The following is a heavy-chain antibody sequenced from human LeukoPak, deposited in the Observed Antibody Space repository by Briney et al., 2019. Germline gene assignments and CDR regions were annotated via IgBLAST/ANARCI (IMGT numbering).Heavy chain of an antibody. D-gene: IGHD2-15*01. CDR3: ARDRGLVVVVAATYWFDP. CDR2: IYHSGST. V-gene: IGHV4-38-2*02. CDR1: GYSISSGYY. Sequence: PSETLSLTCTVSGYSISSGYYWGWIRQPPGKGLEWIGSIYHSGSTYYNPSLKSRVTISVDTSKNQFSLKLSSVTAADTAVYYCARDRGLVVVVAATYWFDPWGQGTLVTVSS. J-gene: IGHJ5*02.